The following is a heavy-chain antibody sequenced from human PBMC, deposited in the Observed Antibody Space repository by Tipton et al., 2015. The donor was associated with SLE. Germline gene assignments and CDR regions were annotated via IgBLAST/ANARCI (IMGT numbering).Heavy chain of an antibody. Sequence: TLSLTCNVSGGSIRSYYWSWIRQPPGKGLEWIGEINHSGSTNYNPSLKSRVTISVDTSKNQFSLKLSSVTAADTAVYYCARQPVYYYYYMDVWGKGTTVTVSS. V-gene: IGHV4-34*01. J-gene: IGHJ6*03. CDR3: ARQPVYYYYYMDV. CDR1: GGSIRSYY. CDR2: INHSGST.